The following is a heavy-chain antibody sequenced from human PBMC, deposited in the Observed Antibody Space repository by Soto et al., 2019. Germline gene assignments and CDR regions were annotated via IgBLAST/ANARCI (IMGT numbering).Heavy chain of an antibody. J-gene: IGHJ4*02. CDR1: GFTFSSYA. CDR3: AKTAAARRNLYRGC. CDR2: ISGSGGGS. Sequence: PGGSLILSCAATGFTFSSYAMSWVRQAPGKGLEWVSVISGSGGGSYYADSVKGRFTISRDKSKNTLYLQMNSLRVEDTAVFYCAKTAAARRNLYRGCRGQGTRGAVCS. D-gene: IGHD6-6*01. V-gene: IGHV3-23*01.